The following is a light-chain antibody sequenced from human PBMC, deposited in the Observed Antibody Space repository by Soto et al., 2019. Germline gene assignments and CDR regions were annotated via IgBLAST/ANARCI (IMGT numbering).Light chain of an antibody. CDR1: RSVTSW. Sequence: DVQMTQSPSTLSASVGDRVTITCRASRSVTSWLAWYQQKPGKAPKVLIYDASSLESGVPSRFSGSGSGTEFTLTISSLHPDDFATYYCHHYNSYPGTFGQGTKVEIK. J-gene: IGKJ1*01. CDR3: HHYNSYPGT. V-gene: IGKV1-5*01. CDR2: DAS.